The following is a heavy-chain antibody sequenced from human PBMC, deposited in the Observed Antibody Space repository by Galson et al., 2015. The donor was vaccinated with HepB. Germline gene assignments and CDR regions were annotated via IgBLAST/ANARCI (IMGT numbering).Heavy chain of an antibody. V-gene: IGHV4-59*02. CDR1: GGSVSSYY. J-gene: IGHJ4*02. Sequence: LSLTCTVSGGSVSSYYWSWIRQPPGKGLEWIGYIYYSGSTNYNPSLKSRVTISVDTSKNQFSLKLSSVTAADTAVYYCARSYGGVVTHFDYWGQGTLVTVSS. CDR3: ARSYGGVVTHFDY. CDR2: IYYSGST. D-gene: IGHD4-23*01.